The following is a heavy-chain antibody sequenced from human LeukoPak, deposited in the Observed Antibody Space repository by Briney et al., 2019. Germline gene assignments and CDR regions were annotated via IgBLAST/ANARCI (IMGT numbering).Heavy chain of an antibody. CDR1: GFTFSNYW. J-gene: IGHJ4*02. CDR3: ARDRYCISDSCYGGFGELFLY. Sequence: GGSLRLSCAASGFTFSNYWMSWVRQAPGKGLEWVAKIKQDGSEKYYVDSVRGRFTISRDNAKNSLYLQMNSLRAEDTAVYYCARDRYCISDSCYGGFGELFLYWGQGTLATVSS. V-gene: IGHV3-7*03. CDR2: IKQDGSEK. D-gene: IGHD3-10*01.